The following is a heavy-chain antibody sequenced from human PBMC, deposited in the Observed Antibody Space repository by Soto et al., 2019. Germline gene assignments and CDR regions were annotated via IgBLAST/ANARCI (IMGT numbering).Heavy chain of an antibody. CDR1: GFTFSSYG. Sequence: QVSLVESGGGVVQPGRSLRLSCAASGFTFSSYGMHWVRQAPGKGLEWVAVIWHDGSNKYYADSVKGRFPICSDNXXNTRYLQMNSLRAEDTAVYYCARDGPDLGYYGMDVWGQGTTVTVSS. D-gene: IGHD2-2*01. CDR3: ARDGPDLGYYGMDV. CDR2: IWHDGSNK. J-gene: IGHJ6*02. V-gene: IGHV3-33*01.